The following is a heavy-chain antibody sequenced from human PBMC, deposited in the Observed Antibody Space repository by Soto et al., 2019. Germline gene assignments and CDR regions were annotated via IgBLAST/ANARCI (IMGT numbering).Heavy chain of an antibody. CDR1: GFTVSSYY. Sequence: HPGGSLRLSCAASGFTVSSYYMSWVRQAPGKGLEWVSVVYSTGSTYYADSVKGRFTISRDISKNMIYLQMDSLRAEDTAVYYCAREGMGFGYWGQGTLVTVSS. CDR3: AREGMGFGY. V-gene: IGHV3-53*01. D-gene: IGHD1-26*01. J-gene: IGHJ4*02. CDR2: VYSTGST.